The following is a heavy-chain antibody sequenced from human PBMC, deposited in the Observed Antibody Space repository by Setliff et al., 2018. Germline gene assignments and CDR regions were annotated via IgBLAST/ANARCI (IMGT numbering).Heavy chain of an antibody. V-gene: IGHV1-69*06. CDR2: IIPIFGTA. CDR1: GYTFISYA. J-gene: IGHJ3*02. CDR3: ARVLFHCSSTSCYLDAFDI. D-gene: IGHD2-2*01. Sequence: SVKVSCKASGYTFISYAMNWVRQAPGQGLEWMGWIIPIFGTANYAQKFQGRVTITADKSTSTAYMGLSSLRSDDTAVYYCARVLFHCSSTSCYLDAFDIWGQGTMVTVSS.